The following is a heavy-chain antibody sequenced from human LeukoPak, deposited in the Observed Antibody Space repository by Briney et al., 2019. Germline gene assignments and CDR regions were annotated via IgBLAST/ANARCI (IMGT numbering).Heavy chain of an antibody. CDR1: GFTVSSNY. Sequence: PGGSLRLSCAASGFTVSSNYMSWVRQAPGKGLEWVSSISSDGDYIYYADSLKGRFTISRDNAKNSLYLQMNNLRAEDTAVYYCARGPATRVYYFDYWGQGTLVTVSS. V-gene: IGHV3-21*01. CDR2: ISSDGDYI. J-gene: IGHJ4*02. CDR3: ARGPATRVYYFDY. D-gene: IGHD1-26*01.